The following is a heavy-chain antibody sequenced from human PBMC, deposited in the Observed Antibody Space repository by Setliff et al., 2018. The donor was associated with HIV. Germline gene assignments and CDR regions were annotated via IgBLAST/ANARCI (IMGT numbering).Heavy chain of an antibody. CDR2: TDYRSKWSN. Sequence: SQTLSLTCAISGDSVSSNTAAWNWIRQSPSRGLEWLGRTDYRSKWSNDYAVSVKSRITINPDTSKNQFSLQLNSVTPEDTAVYFCARGGDWDYNYYMDVWDKGTTVTVSS. J-gene: IGHJ6*03. CDR1: GDSVSSNTAA. CDR3: ARGGDWDYNYYMDV. V-gene: IGHV6-1*01. D-gene: IGHD3-16*01.